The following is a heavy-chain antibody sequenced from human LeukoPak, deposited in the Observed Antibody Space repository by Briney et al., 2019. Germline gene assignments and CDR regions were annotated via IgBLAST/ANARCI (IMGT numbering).Heavy chain of an antibody. CDR1: GGSISSYY. V-gene: IGHV4-59*01. Sequence: SETLSLTCTVSGGSISSYYWSWIRQPPGKGLEWSGYIYYSGSTNYNPSLKGRVTISVDTSKTQFSLKLSSVTAADTAVYYCARDAGYSSSNNWFDPWGPGTLVTVSS. CDR2: IYYSGST. J-gene: IGHJ5*02. CDR3: ARDAGYSSSNNWFDP. D-gene: IGHD6-13*01.